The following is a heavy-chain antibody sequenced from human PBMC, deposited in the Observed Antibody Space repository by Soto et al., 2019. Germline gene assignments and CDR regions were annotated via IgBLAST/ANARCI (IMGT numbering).Heavy chain of an antibody. J-gene: IGHJ6*02. V-gene: IGHV1-46*01. CDR3: AKQSTMVGGVMSGTYYYYGMDV. D-gene: IGHD3-10*01. CDR2: INPSGGST. Sequence: ASVKVSWKASGYTFTSYYMHWVRQAPGQGLDWMGIINPSGGSTSYAQKFQGRVTMTRDTSTSTVYMELSSLRSEDTAVYYCAKQSTMVGGVMSGTYYYYGMDVWGQGTTVTVSS. CDR1: GYTFTSYY.